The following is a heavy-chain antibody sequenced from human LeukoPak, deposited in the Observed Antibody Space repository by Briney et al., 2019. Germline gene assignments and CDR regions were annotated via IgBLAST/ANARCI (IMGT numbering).Heavy chain of an antibody. CDR1: GGSISSGSYY. J-gene: IGHJ5*02. Sequence: SQTLTLTCTVSGGSISSGSYYWSWIRQPAGKGLEWIGRMYTTGSTDYNPSLKSRVTISVVTSRNQFSLKLSSVTAADTAVYYCARGPRVINSWFDPWGQGTLVTVSS. CDR3: ARGPRVINSWFDP. V-gene: IGHV4-61*02. D-gene: IGHD3-22*01. CDR2: MYTTGST.